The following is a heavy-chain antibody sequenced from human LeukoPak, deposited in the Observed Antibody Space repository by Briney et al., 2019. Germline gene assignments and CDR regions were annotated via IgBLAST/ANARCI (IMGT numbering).Heavy chain of an antibody. V-gene: IGHV4-39*01. Sequence: SETLSLTCTVSGGSISSSSYYWGWIRQPPGKGLEWIGSIYYSGSTYYNPSLKSRVTISVDTSKNQFSLKLSSVTAPHPAVYYCARLXXXXXXXXSXSRWXWGQGTLVTXSS. J-gene: IGHJ4*02. CDR2: IYYSGST. CDR1: GGSISSSSYY. CDR3: ARLXXXXXXXXSXSRWX. D-gene: IGHD1-26*01.